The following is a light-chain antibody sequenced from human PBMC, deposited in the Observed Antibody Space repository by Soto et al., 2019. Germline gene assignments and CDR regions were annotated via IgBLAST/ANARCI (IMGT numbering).Light chain of an antibody. CDR1: QSLLQSNGYNY. J-gene: IGKJ2*01. CDR2: LGS. V-gene: IGKV2-28*01. Sequence: DIVMTQSPLSLPVTPGEPASISCRSSQSLLQSNGYNYLDWYLQKPGQPPQLLIYLGSNRASGVPDRFSGSGSGTDFTLKISRVEAEDVGVYYCMQALQTPYTFGQGTKLEIK. CDR3: MQALQTPYT.